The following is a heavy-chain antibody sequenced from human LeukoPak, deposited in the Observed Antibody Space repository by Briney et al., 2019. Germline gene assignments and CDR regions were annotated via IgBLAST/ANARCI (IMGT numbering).Heavy chain of an antibody. Sequence: SETLSLTCTASGGSVNSGGSYWTWIRQHPGKGLEWIGYISYSGNTYYSPSLKSRIIISVDTSKNQFSLKLSSVTAADTAVYYCARIDTGGADCWGQGAMVTVSS. V-gene: IGHV4-31*02. CDR3: ARIDTGGADC. D-gene: IGHD2-8*02. J-gene: IGHJ4*02. CDR1: GGSVNSGGSY. CDR2: ISYSGNT.